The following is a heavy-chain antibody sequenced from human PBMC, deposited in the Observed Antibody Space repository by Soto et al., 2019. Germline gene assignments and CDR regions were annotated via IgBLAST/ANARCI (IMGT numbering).Heavy chain of an antibody. Sequence: ASVKVSCKASGYTISNYGIHWVRQAPGQRLEWMGWINAGNGNTKYSQKFQGRVTITRDTSASTAYMELSSLRSEDTAVYYCARDLGGWPDYWGQGTLVTVSS. D-gene: IGHD2-15*01. J-gene: IGHJ4*02. V-gene: IGHV1-3*01. CDR3: ARDLGGWPDY. CDR2: INAGNGNT. CDR1: GYTISNYG.